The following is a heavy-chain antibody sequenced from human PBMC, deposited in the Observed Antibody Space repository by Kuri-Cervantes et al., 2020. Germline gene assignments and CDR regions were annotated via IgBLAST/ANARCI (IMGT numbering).Heavy chain of an antibody. D-gene: IGHD3-10*01. V-gene: IGHV4-61*01. Sequence: SQTLSLTCAVSGYSISSGYYWGWIRQPPGKGLEWIGYIYYSGSTNYNPSLKSRVTISVDTSKNQFSLKLSSVTAADTAVYYCARVHASGRHDPWGQGALVTVSS. CDR2: IYYSGST. J-gene: IGHJ5*02. CDR1: GYSISSGYY. CDR3: ARVHASGRHDP.